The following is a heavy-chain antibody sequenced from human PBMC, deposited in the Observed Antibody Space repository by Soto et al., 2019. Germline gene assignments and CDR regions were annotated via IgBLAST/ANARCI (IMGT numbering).Heavy chain of an antibody. CDR1: GYTFTSYG. CDR3: ARGSPPELPYNWFDP. J-gene: IGHJ5*02. Sequence: GASVKVSCKASGYTFTSYGISWVRQAPGQGLEWMGWISAYNGNTNYSQKFQGRVTITRDTSASTAYMELSSLRSEDTAVYYCARGSPPELPYNWFDPWGQGTLVTVSS. V-gene: IGHV1-18*01. D-gene: IGHD1-7*01. CDR2: ISAYNGNT.